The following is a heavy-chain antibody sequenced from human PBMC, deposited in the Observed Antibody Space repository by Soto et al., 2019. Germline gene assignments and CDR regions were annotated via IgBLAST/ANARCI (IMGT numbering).Heavy chain of an antibody. CDR2: IIPIFGTA. CDR1: GGTFSSYA. V-gene: IGHV1-69*12. Sequence: QVQLVQSGAEVKKPGSSVKVSCKASGGTFSSYAISWVRQAPGQGLEWMGGIIPIFGTANYEQKFQGRVTITADESTSRAYMELSSLRSEDTAVYYCARDRLMITFGGVGDGRWFAFDIWGQGTMVTVSS. D-gene: IGHD3-16*01. CDR3: ARDRLMITFGGVGDGRWFAFDI. J-gene: IGHJ3*02.